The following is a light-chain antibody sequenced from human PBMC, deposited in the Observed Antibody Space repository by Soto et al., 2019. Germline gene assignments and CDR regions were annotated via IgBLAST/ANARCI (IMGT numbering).Light chain of an antibody. CDR1: QAIGSY. CDR3: QQVDSYPRT. Sequence: IQLTQSPSSLSASVGDTVTITCRASQAIGSYFAWYQQRPGTTPKLLIYSAATLHSGVPSRLSGSGSGTDFTLTISSLQPEDFATYYRQQVDSYPRTFGPGTTVEI. J-gene: IGKJ3*01. V-gene: IGKV1-9*01. CDR2: SAA.